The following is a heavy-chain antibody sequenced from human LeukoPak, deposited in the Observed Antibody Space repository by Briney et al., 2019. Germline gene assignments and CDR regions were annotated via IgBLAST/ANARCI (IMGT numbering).Heavy chain of an antibody. CDR2: IYHSGSS. CDR3: AKGGGSYSTPLDY. CDR1: GYSISSGYY. J-gene: IGHJ4*02. Sequence: SETLSLTCGVSGYSISSGYYWGWIRQPPGKGLEWIGSIYHSGSSYYNPSLKSRVTISVDTSKNQFSLKLSSVTAADTAVYYCAKGGGSYSTPLDYWGQGTLVTVSS. V-gene: IGHV4-38-2*01. D-gene: IGHD1-26*01.